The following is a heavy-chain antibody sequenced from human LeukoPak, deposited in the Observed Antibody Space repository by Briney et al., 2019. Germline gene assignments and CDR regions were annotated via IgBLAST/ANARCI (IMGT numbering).Heavy chain of an antibody. CDR2: ISYDGSKK. D-gene: IGHD2-15*01. J-gene: IGHJ4*02. Sequence: GQSLRLSCAASGFTFSSSGMHWVRQAPGKGLEWVAVISYDGSKKYYADSVKGRFTISRDNSKNTLSLQVNSLRAEDTAVYYCAKEYCRGRCYEDYFDYWGQGTLVTVSS. CDR1: GFTFSSSG. CDR3: AKEYCRGRCYEDYFDY. V-gene: IGHV3-30*18.